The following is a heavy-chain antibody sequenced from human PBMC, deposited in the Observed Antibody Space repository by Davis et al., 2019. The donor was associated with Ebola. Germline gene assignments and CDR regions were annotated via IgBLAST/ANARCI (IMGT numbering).Heavy chain of an antibody. V-gene: IGHV3-15*01. D-gene: IGHD1-14*01. CDR3: TTTPGLAYFDY. J-gene: IGHJ4*02. CDR2: IKSKTDGGTT. Sequence: GESLKISCAASGFTFSNAWMSWVRQAPGKGLEWVGRIKSKTDGGTTDYAAPVKGRFTISRDDSKNTLYLQMNTLKTEDTAVYYCTTTPGLAYFDYWGQGTLVTVSS. CDR1: GFTFSNAW.